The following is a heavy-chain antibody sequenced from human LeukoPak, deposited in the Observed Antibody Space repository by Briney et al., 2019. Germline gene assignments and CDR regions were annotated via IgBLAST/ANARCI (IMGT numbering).Heavy chain of an antibody. V-gene: IGHV4-39*01. J-gene: IGHJ4*02. D-gene: IGHD2-15*01. CDR3: ARLYSGTRPPDY. CDR1: GGSINNNVYY. Sequence: SQTLSLTCTVSGGSINNNVYYWGWIRQPPGKGLEWIGSIYHSGSTYYNPSLKSRVTISVDTSKNQPSLKLSSVTAADTGVYYCARLYSGTRPPDYWGQGTLVTVSS. CDR2: IYHSGST.